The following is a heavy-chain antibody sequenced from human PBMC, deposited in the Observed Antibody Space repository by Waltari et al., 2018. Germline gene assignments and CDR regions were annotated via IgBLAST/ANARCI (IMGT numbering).Heavy chain of an antibody. CDR3: ATRNYLDS. J-gene: IGHJ4*02. CDR1: GFPFSRFA. CDR2: INDRGDIT. V-gene: IGHV3-23*01. Sequence: EVQLLESGGGLVQPGGSLRPSCAASGFPFSRFAMNWVRQAPGKGLEGGSIINDRGDITNTADSVKGRFTVSRDNSKNTLFLHIKNLTAEDTAVYYCATRNYLDSWGRGALVTVSS.